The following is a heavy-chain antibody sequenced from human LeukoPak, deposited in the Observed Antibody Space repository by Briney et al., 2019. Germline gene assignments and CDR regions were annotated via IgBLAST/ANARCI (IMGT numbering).Heavy chain of an antibody. CDR2: ISGSGGST. V-gene: IGHV3-23*01. D-gene: IGHD6-19*01. CDR1: GSTFSSYA. J-gene: IGHJ4*02. Sequence: GGSLRLSCAASGSTFSSYAMSWVRQAPGKGLEWVSAISGSGGSTYYADSVKGRFTISSDNSKNTLYLQMNSLRAEDTAVYYCAKDGGSSGWYDYFDYWGRGTLVTVSS. CDR3: AKDGGSSGWYDYFDY.